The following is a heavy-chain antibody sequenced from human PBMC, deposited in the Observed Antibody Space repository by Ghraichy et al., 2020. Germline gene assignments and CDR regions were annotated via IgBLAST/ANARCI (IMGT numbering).Heavy chain of an antibody. J-gene: IGHJ4*02. CDR2: IWYDGSNE. Sequence: GGSLRLSCAASGFTFNNYGMYWVRQAPGKGLEWVAIIWYDGSNENYADSVKGRFTISRDNSKNTLHLQMNSLRVEDTAVYYCARDLVEGRAVAGTGYFAYWGQGTLVTVSS. D-gene: IGHD6-19*01. CDR3: ARDLVEGRAVAGTGYFAY. V-gene: IGHV3-33*01. CDR1: GFTFNNYG.